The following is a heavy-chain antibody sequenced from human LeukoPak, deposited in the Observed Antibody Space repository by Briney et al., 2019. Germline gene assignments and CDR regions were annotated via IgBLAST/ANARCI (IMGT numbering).Heavy chain of an antibody. CDR2: INPNSGGT. V-gene: IGHV1-2*02. J-gene: IGHJ4*02. CDR3: ATATYYYDSSGYYYEGIDY. CDR1: GYTFTGYY. D-gene: IGHD3-22*01. Sequence: ASVKVSCKASGYTFTGYYMHWVRQAPGQGLEWMGWINPNSGGTNYAQKFQGRVTMTRDTSISTAYMELSRLRSDDTAVYYCATATYYYDSSGYYYEGIDYWGQGTLVNVSS.